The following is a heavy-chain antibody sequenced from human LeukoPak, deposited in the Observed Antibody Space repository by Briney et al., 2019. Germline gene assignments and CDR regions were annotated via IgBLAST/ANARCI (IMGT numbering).Heavy chain of an antibody. CDR2: MYYRGST. V-gene: IGHV4-39*07. CDR1: GGSISSSSHY. Sequence: SETLSLTCTVSGGSISSSSHYWGWIRQPPGKGLEWIGSMYYRGSTYHNPSLKSRVTISVDTSKNQFSLKLSSVTAADTAVYYCARGVRGIAVAGTVFDYWGQGTLVTVPS. CDR3: ARGVRGIAVAGTVFDY. D-gene: IGHD6-19*01. J-gene: IGHJ4*02.